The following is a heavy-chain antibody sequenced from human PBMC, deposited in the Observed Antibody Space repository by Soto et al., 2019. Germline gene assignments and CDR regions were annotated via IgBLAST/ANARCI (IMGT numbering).Heavy chain of an antibody. V-gene: IGHV4-34*01. CDR3: ARNPRLGRFLEWLSPPNYYYYGMDV. D-gene: IGHD3-3*01. Sequence: SETLSLTCAVYGGSFSGYYWSWIRQPPGKGLEWIGEINHSGSTNYNPSLKSRVTISVDTSKNQFSLKLSSVTAADTAVYYCARNPRLGRFLEWLSPPNYYYYGMDVWGQGTTVTVSS. CDR2: INHSGST. CDR1: GGSFSGYY. J-gene: IGHJ6*02.